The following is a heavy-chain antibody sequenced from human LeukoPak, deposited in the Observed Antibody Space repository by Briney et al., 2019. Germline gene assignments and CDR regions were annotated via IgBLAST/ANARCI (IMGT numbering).Heavy chain of an antibody. V-gene: IGHV1-46*01. Sequence: ASVKVSCKASGYTFTSYYMHWVRRAPGQGLEWMGIINPSGGSTSYAQKFQGRVTMTRDMSTSTVYMELSSLRSEDTAVYYCARDRRLFPPFDYWGQGTLVTVSS. CDR3: ARDRRLFPPFDY. CDR2: INPSGGST. CDR1: GYTFTSYY. D-gene: IGHD3-22*01. J-gene: IGHJ4*02.